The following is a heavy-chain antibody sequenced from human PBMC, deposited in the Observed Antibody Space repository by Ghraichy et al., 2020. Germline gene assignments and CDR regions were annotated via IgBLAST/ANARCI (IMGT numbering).Heavy chain of an antibody. D-gene: IGHD3-9*01. CDR2: IWYDGSNK. J-gene: IGHJ5*02. Sequence: GESLNISCAASGFTFSSYGMHWVRQAPGKGLEWVAVIWYDGSNKYYADSVKGRFTISRDNSKNTLYLQMNSLRAEDTAVYYCARGPPRGYYDILTGYFNNWFDPWGQGTLVTVSS. V-gene: IGHV3-33*01. CDR3: ARGPPRGYYDILTGYFNNWFDP. CDR1: GFTFSSYG.